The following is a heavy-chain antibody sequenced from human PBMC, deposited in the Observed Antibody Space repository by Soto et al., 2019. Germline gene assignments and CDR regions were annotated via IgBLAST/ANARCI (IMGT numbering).Heavy chain of an antibody. CDR3: AKAYFSRDYYYGMDV. J-gene: IGHJ6*02. V-gene: IGHV3-43*01. CDR2: INWDGGST. CDR1: GFTFDDYT. Sequence: GGSLRLSFAASGFTFDDYTMHWVRQTPGKGLEWVSLINWDGGSTYYADSLKGRFTISRDNSKNSLYLQMNSLRTEDTALFYCAKAYFSRDYYYGMDVWGQGTTVTVSS. D-gene: IGHD3-3*01.